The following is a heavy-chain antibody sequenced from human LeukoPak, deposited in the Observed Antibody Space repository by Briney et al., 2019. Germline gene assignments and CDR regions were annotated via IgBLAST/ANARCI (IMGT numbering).Heavy chain of an antibody. V-gene: IGHV4-59*01. Sequence: SETLSLTCTVSGGSITAYYWSWIRQPPGRGLERIGNIYYSGSTNYNPSLKSRVTISVDSSKSHFSLKLTSVTAADTAVYYCARVIAAPNWLDPWGQGTLVTVSS. J-gene: IGHJ5*02. CDR2: IYYSGST. D-gene: IGHD6-13*01. CDR3: ARVIAAPNWLDP. CDR1: GGSITAYY.